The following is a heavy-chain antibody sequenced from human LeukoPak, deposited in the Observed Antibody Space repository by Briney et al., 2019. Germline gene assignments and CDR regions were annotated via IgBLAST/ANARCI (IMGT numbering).Heavy chain of an antibody. CDR3: AKSDPKTTVTLTSGDY. D-gene: IGHD4-17*01. V-gene: IGHV3-30*18. CDR2: ISYDGSNK. Sequence: GESLRLSCAASGFTFSSYGMHWVRQAPGKGLEWVAVISYDGSNKYYADSVKGRFTISRDNSKNTLYLQMNSLRAEDTAVYYCAKSDPKTTVTLTSGDYWGQGTLVTVSS. J-gene: IGHJ4*02. CDR1: GFTFSSYG.